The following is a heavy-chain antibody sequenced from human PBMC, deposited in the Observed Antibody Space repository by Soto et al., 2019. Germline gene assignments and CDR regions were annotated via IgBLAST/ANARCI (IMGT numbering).Heavy chain of an antibody. Sequence: EVQLVEAGGGLVQPGGSLRLSCAASGFTFTSYWMHWVRQGPGKGLEWVARINSDGSSTAYADSVKSRFTISRDNAKHTLYLQMTGRRDADTAIYYCANRELNSTGLLNWCQGTQVSVSS. D-gene: IGHD3-9*01. V-gene: IGHV3-74*01. J-gene: IGHJ4*02. CDR1: GFTFTSYW. CDR2: INSDGSST. CDR3: ANRELNSTGLLN.